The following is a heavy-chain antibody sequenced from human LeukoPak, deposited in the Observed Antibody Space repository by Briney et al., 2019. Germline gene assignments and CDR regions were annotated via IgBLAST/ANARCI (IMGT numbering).Heavy chain of an antibody. CDR2: IKSKTDGGTT. J-gene: IGHJ4*02. D-gene: IGHD3-22*01. CDR1: GFTFSNAW. CDR3: TTDRLFDSSGYYY. V-gene: IGHV3-15*01. Sequence: GGSLRLSCAASGFTFSNAWMNWVRQAPGKGLEWVGRIKSKTDGGTTDYAAPVKGRLTISRDDSKNTLYLQMNSLKTEDTAVYYCTTDRLFDSSGYYYWGQGTLVTVSS.